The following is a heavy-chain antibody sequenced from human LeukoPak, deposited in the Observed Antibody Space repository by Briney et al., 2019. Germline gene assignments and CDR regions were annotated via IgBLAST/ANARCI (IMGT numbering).Heavy chain of an antibody. CDR2: INPSGGST. CDR3: ARDSVSYYYGGSGYCGYFDY. V-gene: IGHV1-46*01. J-gene: IGHJ4*02. Sequence: ASVKVSCRASGYTFTSYYMHWVRQAPGQGLGWMGIINPSGGSTSYAQKFQGRVTMTRDMSTSTVYMELSSLRSEDTAVYYCARDSVSYYYGGSGYCGYFDYWGQGTLVTVSS. D-gene: IGHD3-22*01. CDR1: GYTFTSYY.